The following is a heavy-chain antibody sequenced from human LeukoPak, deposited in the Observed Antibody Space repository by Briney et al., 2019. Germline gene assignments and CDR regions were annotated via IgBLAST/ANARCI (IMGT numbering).Heavy chain of an antibody. D-gene: IGHD6-13*01. J-gene: IGHJ6*02. CDR2: ISYDGSNK. Sequence: GGSLRLSCAASGFTFSSYGMHWVRQAPGKGLEWVAVISYDGSNKYYADSVKGRFTISRDNSKNTLYLQMNSLRAEDTAVYYCAKYAAAAGFVNYYYGMDVWGQGTTVTVSS. V-gene: IGHV3-30*18. CDR1: GFTFSSYG. CDR3: AKYAAAAGFVNYYYGMDV.